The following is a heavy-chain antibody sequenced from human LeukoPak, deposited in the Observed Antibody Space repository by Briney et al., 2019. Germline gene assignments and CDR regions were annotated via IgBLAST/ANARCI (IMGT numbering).Heavy chain of an antibody. CDR1: GFTFSSYG. D-gene: IGHD3-10*01. CDR2: IWYDGSNK. Sequence: GGSLRLSCAASGFTFSSYGMHWVRQAPGKGLERVAVIWYDGSNKYYADSVKGRFTISRDNSKNTLYLQMNSLRAEDTAVYYCARDDGHYYGSGSLRYWGQGTLVTVSS. CDR3: ARDDGHYYGSGSLRY. V-gene: IGHV3-33*01. J-gene: IGHJ4*02.